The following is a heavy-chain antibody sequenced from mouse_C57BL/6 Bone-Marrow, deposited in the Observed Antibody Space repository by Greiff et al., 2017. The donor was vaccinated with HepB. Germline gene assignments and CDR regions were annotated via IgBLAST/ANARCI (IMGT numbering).Heavy chain of an antibody. D-gene: IGHD1-1*01. CDR1: GYTFTSYW. J-gene: IGHJ2*01. V-gene: IGHV1-61*01. CDR2: IYPSDSET. CDR3: ARKYYGSSYRFDY. Sequence: VQLQQPGAELVRPGSSVKLSCKASGYTFTSYWMDWVKQRPGQGLEWIGNIYPSDSETHYNQKFKDKATLTVDKSSSTAYMQLSSLTSEDSAVYYCARKYYGSSYRFDYWGQGTTLTVSS.